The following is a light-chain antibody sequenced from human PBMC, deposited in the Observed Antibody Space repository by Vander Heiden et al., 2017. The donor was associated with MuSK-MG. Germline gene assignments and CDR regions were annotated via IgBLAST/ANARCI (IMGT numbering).Light chain of an antibody. CDR1: ESISTY. CDR3: QQSHSTPLT. V-gene: IGKV1-39*01. CDR2: AAS. Sequence: DIQMTQSPSSLSASLGDRVTITCRASESISTYLNWFQQKPGKAPKLLIYAASSLQSAAPSRFSGSGSGTDFTLTIGRLHPEDVATYFCQQSHSTPLTFGGGTKVEIK. J-gene: IGKJ4*01.